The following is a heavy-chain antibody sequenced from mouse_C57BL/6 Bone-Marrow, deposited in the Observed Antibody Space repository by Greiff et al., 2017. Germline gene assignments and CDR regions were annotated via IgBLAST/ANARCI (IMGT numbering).Heavy chain of an antibody. CDR2: IYPGDGDT. CDR3: VYGSSYVGAMDY. CDR1: GYAFSSSW. Sequence: QVQLQQSGPELVKPGASVKISCKASGYAFSSSWMNWVKQRPGKGLEWIGRIYPGDGDTNYNGKFKGKATLTADKSSSTAYMQLSSLTSEDSAVYFCVYGSSYVGAMDYWGQGTSVTVSS. J-gene: IGHJ4*01. D-gene: IGHD1-1*01. V-gene: IGHV1-82*01.